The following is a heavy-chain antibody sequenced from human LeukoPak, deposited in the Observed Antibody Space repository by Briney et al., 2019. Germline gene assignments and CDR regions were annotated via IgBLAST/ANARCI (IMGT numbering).Heavy chain of an antibody. D-gene: IGHD6-25*01. V-gene: IGHV3-11*05. J-gene: IGHJ4*02. CDR2: ISPSSAYT. CDR1: GFMFTDYY. Sequence: PGRSLRLSCAASGFMFTDYYMSWFSQTPGKGLEWRSYISPSSAYTNFADSVKGRFTISRDNAKNSLYLQMNSLRVEDTAVYYCARDLVAAATTGGYYFEYWGQGTLVTVPS. CDR3: ARDLVAAATTGGYYFEY.